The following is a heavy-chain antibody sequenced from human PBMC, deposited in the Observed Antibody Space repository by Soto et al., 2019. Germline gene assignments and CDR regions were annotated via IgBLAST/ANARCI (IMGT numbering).Heavy chain of an antibody. CDR2: ISAYNGDT. J-gene: IGHJ4*02. V-gene: IGHV1-18*04. CDR1: GYTFKNYG. Sequence: ASVKVSCKASGYTFKNYGINWVRQAPGRGLEWVAWISAYNGDTSYAQHFQGRVTVTTETVTNTAYMELRSLRPDDTAVYFCVLGGLETGYYRDMDYWGQGTLVTVYS. CDR3: VLGGLETGYYRDMDY. D-gene: IGHD3-9*01.